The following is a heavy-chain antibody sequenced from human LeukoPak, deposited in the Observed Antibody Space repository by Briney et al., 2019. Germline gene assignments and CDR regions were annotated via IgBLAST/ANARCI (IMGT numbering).Heavy chain of an antibody. CDR2: IYSSGST. J-gene: IGHJ4*02. Sequence: SETLSLTCTVSGGTISSYYWSWIRQPPGKGLEWIGYIYSSGSTNYNPSLKSRFTISVDTSKNQFSLKLTSVTAADTAVYYCARTYYFGSGSYHFDYWGQGTLVTVSS. V-gene: IGHV4-59*08. CDR1: GGTISSYY. D-gene: IGHD3-10*01. CDR3: ARTYYFGSGSYHFDY.